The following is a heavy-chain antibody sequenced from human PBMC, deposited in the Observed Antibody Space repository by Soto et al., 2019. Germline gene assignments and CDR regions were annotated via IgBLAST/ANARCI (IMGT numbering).Heavy chain of an antibody. CDR2: INSDGSST. V-gene: IGHV3-74*01. CDR3: TGGYYYGMDV. J-gene: IGHJ6*02. Sequence: PGGSLRLSCAASGFTFSSYWMHWARQAPGKGLVWVSRINSDGSSTSYADSVKGRFTISRDNAKNTLYLQMNSLRAEDTAVYYCTGGYYYGMDVWGQGTTVTVSS. D-gene: IGHD3-10*01. CDR1: GFTFSSYW.